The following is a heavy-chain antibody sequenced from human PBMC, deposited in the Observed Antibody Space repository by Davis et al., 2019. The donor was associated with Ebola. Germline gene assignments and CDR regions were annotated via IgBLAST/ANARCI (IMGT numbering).Heavy chain of an antibody. CDR2: ISNNGDTT. Sequence: PGGSLRLSCSASGFIFSTYSMHWVRQAPGKGLQYVSGISNNGDTTFYPESVKGRFTVSRDNSKNTLNLQMSSLRPDETAVYYCVEGVGRAQPGNPFDIWGQGTMVTVSS. J-gene: IGHJ3*02. CDR3: VEGVGRAQPGNPFDI. CDR1: GFIFSTYS. D-gene: IGHD3-3*01. V-gene: IGHV3-64D*06.